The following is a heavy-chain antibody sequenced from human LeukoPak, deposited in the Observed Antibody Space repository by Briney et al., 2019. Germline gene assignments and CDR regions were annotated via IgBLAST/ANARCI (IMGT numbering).Heavy chain of an antibody. CDR2: ISYDGSNK. Sequence: RPGRSLRLSCAASGFTFSSYAMHWVRQAPGKGLEWVAVISYDGSNKYYADSVKGRFTISRDNSKNTLYLQMNSLRAEDTAVYYCARDTPEETYYYMDVWGKGTTVTVSS. D-gene: IGHD2-15*01. CDR1: GFTFSSYA. V-gene: IGHV3-30*01. CDR3: ARDTPEETYYYMDV. J-gene: IGHJ6*03.